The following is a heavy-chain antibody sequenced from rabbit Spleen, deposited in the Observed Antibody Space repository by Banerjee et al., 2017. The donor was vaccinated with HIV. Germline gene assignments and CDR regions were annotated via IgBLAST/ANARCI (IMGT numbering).Heavy chain of an antibody. CDR1: GFDFSSYG. D-gene: IGHD4-1*01. J-gene: IGHJ4*01. CDR3: ARDLTEFIGWNFGW. CDR2: IDPLFGTT. V-gene: IGHV1S47*01. Sequence: QEQLMESGGGLVQPGGSLKLSCKASGFDFSSYGVSWARQAPGKGLEWIGYIDPLFGTTYYANWVNGRFTISSHNAQNTLYLQLNSLTAADTATYFCARDLTEFIGWNFGWWGPGTLVTVS.